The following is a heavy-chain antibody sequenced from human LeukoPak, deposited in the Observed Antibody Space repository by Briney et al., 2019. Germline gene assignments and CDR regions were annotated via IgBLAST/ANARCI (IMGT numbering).Heavy chain of an antibody. V-gene: IGHV3-30*03. J-gene: IGHJ4*02. CDR3: ARDKYGSGSYSWSKRLDY. Sequence: GGSLRLSCAASGFTFSSYGMHWVRQAPGKGLEWVAVISYDGSNKYYADSVKGRFTISRDNSKNSLYLQMNSLRAEDTAVYYCARDKYGSGSYSWSKRLDYWGQGTLVTVSS. CDR1: GFTFSSYG. D-gene: IGHD3-10*01. CDR2: ISYDGSNK.